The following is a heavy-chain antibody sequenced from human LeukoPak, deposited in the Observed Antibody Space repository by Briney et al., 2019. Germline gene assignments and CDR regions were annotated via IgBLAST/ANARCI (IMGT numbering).Heavy chain of an antibody. CDR3: AREIGAYYDSSGYYIH. D-gene: IGHD3-22*01. J-gene: IGHJ4*02. Sequence: ASVKVSCKASGYTFTSYGISWVRQAPGQGLEWMGWVSAYNGNTNYAQKLQGRVTMTTDTSTSTAYMELRSLRSDDTAVYYCAREIGAYYDSSGYYIHWGQGTLVTVSS. CDR1: GYTFTSYG. V-gene: IGHV1-18*01. CDR2: VSAYNGNT.